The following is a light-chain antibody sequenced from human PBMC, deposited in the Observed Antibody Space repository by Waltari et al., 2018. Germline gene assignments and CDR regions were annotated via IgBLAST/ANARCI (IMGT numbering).Light chain of an antibody. Sequence: QSVLTQPPSASGTPGQRVTISCSGSSSNIGSNTVNWYQQLPGTAPKLLIYSCNQRPSGVPYGCSGSRSGTSASLAISGLQSEDEADYYCVAGDDSLNGPVFGGGTKLTVL. CDR2: SCN. CDR3: VAGDDSLNGPV. J-gene: IGLJ3*02. CDR1: SSNIGSNT. V-gene: IGLV1-44*01.